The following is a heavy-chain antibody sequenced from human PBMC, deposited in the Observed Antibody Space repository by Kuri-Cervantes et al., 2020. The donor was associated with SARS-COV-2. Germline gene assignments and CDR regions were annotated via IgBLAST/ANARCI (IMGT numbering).Heavy chain of an antibody. CDR2: INTNTGNP. Sequence: ASVKVSCKASGYTFTSYGISWVRQAPGQGLEWMGWINTNTGNPMYAQGFTGRFVFSLDTSVSTAYLQISSLKAEDTAVYYCARDKLGSYPYYYYYYMDVWGKGTTVTVSS. D-gene: IGHD1-26*01. CDR1: GYTFTSYG. CDR3: ARDKLGSYPYYYYYYMDV. V-gene: IGHV7-4-1*02. J-gene: IGHJ6*03.